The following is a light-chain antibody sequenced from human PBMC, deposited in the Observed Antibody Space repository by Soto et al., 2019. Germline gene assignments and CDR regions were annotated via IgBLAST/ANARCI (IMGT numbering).Light chain of an antibody. CDR3: LLFYVGRLSV. J-gene: IGLJ2*01. Sequence: QAVVPQEPSLTVSPGGTVILTCVSSTGTVTTSHYPYWFQQKPGQAPRTLIFDKTNKHSWTPARFTGSLLGGKAALTLSGAQPEDEAEYMGLLFYVGRLSVFGQGTRLTV. CDR1: TGTVTTSHY. V-gene: IGLV7-46*01. CDR2: DKT.